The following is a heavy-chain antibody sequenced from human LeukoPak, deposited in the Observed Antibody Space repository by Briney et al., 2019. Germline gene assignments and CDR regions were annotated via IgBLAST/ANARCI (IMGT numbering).Heavy chain of an antibody. D-gene: IGHD1-20*01. Sequence: PSETLSLTCTVSGGSISNSNYYWGWIRQPPGKGLEWIATIYYTGRTYYNPSLRSRVTISVDTSKNQFSLRLNSVTAADTAVYYCARLTGTTHLDYWGQGTLVIVSS. CDR1: GGSISNSNYY. CDR2: IYYTGRT. V-gene: IGHV4-39*01. J-gene: IGHJ4*02. CDR3: ARLTGTTHLDY.